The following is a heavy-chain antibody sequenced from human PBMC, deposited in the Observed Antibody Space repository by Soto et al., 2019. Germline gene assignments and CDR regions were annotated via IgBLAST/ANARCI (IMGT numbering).Heavy chain of an antibody. V-gene: IGHV2-5*02. CDR1: GFSLTTSGVG. D-gene: IGHD3-3*01. CDR3: AHRILRTVFGLVTTTAIYFDF. CDR2: IYWDDDK. Sequence: QITLNESGPTVVKPAETLTLTCTFSGFSLTTSGVGVGWIRQSPGKAPDWLALIYWDDDKRYSASLKSRLTLTKDTSKNQVVLTMASVDPADTATYYCAHRILRTVFGLVTTTAIYFDFWGQGTPVVVSS. J-gene: IGHJ4*02.